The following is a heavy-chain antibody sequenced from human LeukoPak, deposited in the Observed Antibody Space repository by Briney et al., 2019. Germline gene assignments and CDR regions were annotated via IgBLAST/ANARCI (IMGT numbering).Heavy chain of an antibody. CDR3: ASGIVFYYDSSGYPYYFDY. CDR1: GGSISSSSYY. J-gene: IGHJ4*02. Sequence: PSETLSLTCTVSGGSISSSSYYWGWIRQPPGKGLEWIGSIYYSGSTYYNPSLKSRVTISVDTSKNQFSLKLSSVTAADTAVYYCASGIVFYYDSSGYPYYFDYWGQGTLVTVSS. CDR2: IYYSGST. D-gene: IGHD3-22*01. V-gene: IGHV4-39*01.